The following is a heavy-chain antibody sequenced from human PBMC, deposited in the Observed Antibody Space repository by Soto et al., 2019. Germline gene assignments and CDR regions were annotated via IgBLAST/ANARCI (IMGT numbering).Heavy chain of an antibody. Sequence: QVQLQESGPGLVKPSETLSLTCTVSGGSISSYYWSWIRQSPGKGLEWIGYIYHSGSTKYNPSLESRVTISGETSKSQLSLKLRSGTAADTAVYYCAGGGREGAASYDVYGMDVWGQGTTVTVSS. CDR2: IYHSGST. CDR1: GGSISSYY. D-gene: IGHD1-26*01. CDR3: AGGGREGAASYDVYGMDV. V-gene: IGHV4-59*08. J-gene: IGHJ6*01.